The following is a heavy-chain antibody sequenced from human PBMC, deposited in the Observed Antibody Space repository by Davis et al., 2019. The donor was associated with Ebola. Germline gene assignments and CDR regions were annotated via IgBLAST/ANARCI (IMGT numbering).Heavy chain of an antibody. CDR3: ASGVVVIAIRGYFDY. J-gene: IGHJ4*02. CDR1: GGTFSSYA. Sequence: SVKVSCKASGGTFSSYAISWVRQAPGQGLEWMGGIIPIFGTANYAQKFQGRVTITADESTSTAYMELSSLRSEDTAVYYCASGVVVIAIRGYFDYWGQGTLVTVSS. V-gene: IGHV1-69*13. CDR2: IIPIFGTA. D-gene: IGHD2-21*01.